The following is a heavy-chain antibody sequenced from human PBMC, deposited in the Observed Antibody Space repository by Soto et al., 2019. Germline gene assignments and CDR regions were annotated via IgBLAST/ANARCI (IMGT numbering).Heavy chain of an antibody. CDR2: INSDGSST. J-gene: IGHJ4*02. V-gene: IGHV3-74*01. CDR3: ARTSLVVAAATREDY. D-gene: IGHD2-15*01. Sequence: EVQLVESGGGLVQPGGSLRLSCAASGFTFSSYWMHWVRQAPGKGLVWVSRINSDGSSTSYADSVKGRFTISRDNTKNTVYLKMNSLRAEDTAGYYCARTSLVVAAATREDYWGQGTLVTVSS. CDR1: GFTFSSYW.